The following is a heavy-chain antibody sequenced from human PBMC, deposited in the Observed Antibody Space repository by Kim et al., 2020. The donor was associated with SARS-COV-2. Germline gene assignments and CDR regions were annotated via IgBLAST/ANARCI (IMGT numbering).Heavy chain of an antibody. CDR1: GGTFSSYT. J-gene: IGHJ4*02. V-gene: IGHV1-69*04. Sequence: SVKVSCKASGGTFSSYTISWVRQAPGQGLEWMGRIIPILGIANYAQKFQGRVTITADKSTSTAYMELSSLRSEDTAVYYCARESGYYYDSSGYRPDFDYWGQGTLVTVSS. D-gene: IGHD3-22*01. CDR2: IIPILGIA. CDR3: ARESGYYYDSSGYRPDFDY.